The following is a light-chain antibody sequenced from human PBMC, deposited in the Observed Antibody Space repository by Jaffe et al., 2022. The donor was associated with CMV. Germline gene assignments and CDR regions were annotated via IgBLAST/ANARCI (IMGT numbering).Light chain of an antibody. CDR3: SSYASSSTL. CDR1: SSDVGGYDY. V-gene: IGLV2-14*03. CDR2: DVN. Sequence: QSALTQPASVSGSPGQSITISCTGTSSDVGGYDYVSWYQQHPGKAPKLMIFDVNNRPSGVSARFSGSKSGSTASLTISGLQAEDEATYYCSSYASSSTLFGGGTKLTVL. J-gene: IGLJ2*01.